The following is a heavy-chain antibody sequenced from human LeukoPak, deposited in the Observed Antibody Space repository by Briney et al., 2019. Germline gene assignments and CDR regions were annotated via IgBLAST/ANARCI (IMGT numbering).Heavy chain of an antibody. CDR1: GDSFSGYY. V-gene: IGHV4-34*01. J-gene: IGHJ6*03. CDR2: INHSGST. CDR3: ARHYGSGSYYYYYYMDV. Sequence: SETLSLTCAVYGDSFSGYYWSWIRQPPGKGLEWIGEINHSGSTNYNPSLKSRANISVDTSKNQFSLKLSSVTAADTAVYYCARHYGSGSYYYYYYMDVWGKGTTVTISS. D-gene: IGHD3-10*01.